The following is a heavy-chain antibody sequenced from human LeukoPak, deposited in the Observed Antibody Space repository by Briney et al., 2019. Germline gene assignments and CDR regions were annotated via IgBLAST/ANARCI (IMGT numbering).Heavy chain of an antibody. CDR2: IHSNGNT. CDR3: ARQPSATAAFDI. Sequence: SETLSLTCTVSGGSISSYYWSWIRQPPGKGLEWIAYIHSNGNTNYNPSFKSRVTVSVDTSKNQLSLRLTSVAAADTAIYYCARQPSATAAFDIWGQGTMVIVSS. V-gene: IGHV4-59*08. CDR1: GGSISSYY. J-gene: IGHJ3*02. D-gene: IGHD5-18*01.